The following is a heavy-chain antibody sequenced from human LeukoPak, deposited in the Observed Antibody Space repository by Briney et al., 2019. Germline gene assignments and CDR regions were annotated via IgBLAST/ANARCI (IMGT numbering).Heavy chain of an antibody. Sequence: GGSLRLPCAASGITFSTYWMSWVRQAPGKGLAWVANIKEDGSETYYVDSVKGRFTISRDNAKNSLYLQMNSLRAEDTAVYYCANGRDTFAYWGQGALVTVSS. CDR3: ANGRDTFAY. J-gene: IGHJ4*02. V-gene: IGHV3-7*05. CDR1: GITFSTYW. CDR2: IKEDGSET. D-gene: IGHD5-24*01.